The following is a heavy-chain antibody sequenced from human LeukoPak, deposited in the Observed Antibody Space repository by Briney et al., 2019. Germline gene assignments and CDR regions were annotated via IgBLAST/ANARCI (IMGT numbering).Heavy chain of an antibody. D-gene: IGHD3-10*01. Sequence: PGGSLRLSCAASGFTFSNAWMSWVRHAPGRGLEWVGRLKSKTDGGTTDYAAPVKGRFTISRDDSNNTLYLQMNSLKTEDTAVYYCTTDPASGGLTPFDYWGQGTLVTVSS. CDR3: TTDPASGGLTPFDY. J-gene: IGHJ4*02. CDR2: LKSKTDGGTT. CDR1: GFTFSNAW. V-gene: IGHV3-15*01.